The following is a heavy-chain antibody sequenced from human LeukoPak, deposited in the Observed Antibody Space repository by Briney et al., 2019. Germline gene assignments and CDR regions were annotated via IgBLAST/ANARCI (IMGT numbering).Heavy chain of an antibody. Sequence: ASVRVSCKTSGHIFTSYGFTWVRQAPGRRPEWMGWVSAYNFATDYAWKFQGRVTMIADTSTGTVYMDLRSLRGDGTAIYYCARCWSFDRGYCDFWGQGTQVIVSS. J-gene: IGHJ4*02. CDR1: GHIFTSYG. CDR3: ARCWSFDRGYCDF. V-gene: IGHV1-18*01. D-gene: IGHD5-12*01. CDR2: VSAYNFAT.